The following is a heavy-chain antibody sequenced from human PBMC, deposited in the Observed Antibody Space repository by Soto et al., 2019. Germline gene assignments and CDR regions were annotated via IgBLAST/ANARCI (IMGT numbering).Heavy chain of an antibody. CDR1: GDSVYSNRAA. CDR3: ARDYDFLTVYYCGSRPNGAFEF. CDR2: TYYRSKWYN. J-gene: IGHJ3*01. D-gene: IGHD3-9*01. V-gene: IGHV6-1*01. Sequence: SQTLSLTCAISGDSVYSNRAAWNWIRQSPSRGLEWLGRTYYRSKWYNDYAVSVKSRITINPDTSKNQFSLQLNSVTPEDTAVYYCARDYDFLTVYYCGSRPNGAFEFWGQGTMVTVSS.